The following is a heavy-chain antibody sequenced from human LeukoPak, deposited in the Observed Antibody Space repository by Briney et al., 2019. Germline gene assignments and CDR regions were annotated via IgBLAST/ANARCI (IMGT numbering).Heavy chain of an antibody. CDR1: GFTFSNSW. J-gene: IGHJ6*03. CDR2: INGEGSDK. CDR3: ARDRRGGWAPLGYYYYYMDV. D-gene: IGHD6-19*01. V-gene: IGHV3-7*01. Sequence: GGSLRLSCAASGFTFSNSWMTWVRQVPGKGLEWVATINGEGSDKYYVDSVKGRFTISRDNAKNSLYLQMNSLRAEDTAVYYCARDRRGGWAPLGYYYYYMDVWDKGTTVTVSS.